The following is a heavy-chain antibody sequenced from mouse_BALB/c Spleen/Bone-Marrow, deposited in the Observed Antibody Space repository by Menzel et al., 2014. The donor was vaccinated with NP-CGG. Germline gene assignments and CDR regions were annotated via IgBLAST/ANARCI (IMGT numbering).Heavy chain of an antibody. Sequence: EVQGVESGGGLVQPGGSRKLSCAASGFTFSSLGMHWVRQAPEKGLEWVAYISSGSSTIYYADTVKGRFTISRDNPKNTLFLQMTSLRSEDTAMYYCAISGYYYGRRPLFDYWGPGTTLTVSS. CDR2: ISSGSSTI. CDR1: GFTFSSLG. CDR3: AISGYYYGRRPLFDY. D-gene: IGHD1-1*01. J-gene: IGHJ2*01. V-gene: IGHV5-17*02.